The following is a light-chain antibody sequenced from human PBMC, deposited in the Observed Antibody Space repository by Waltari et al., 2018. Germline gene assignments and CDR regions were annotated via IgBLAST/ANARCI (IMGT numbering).Light chain of an antibody. Sequence: IVLTQSPGTLSLSPGERVTFSCRASQSVSRSLAWYQQKPGQAPKLLIYGASTRATGIPDRFAGSGSGTDFSLTISSLEPEDFAIYFCQHYVRLPATFGQGTKVEIK. V-gene: IGKV3-20*01. CDR3: QHYVRLPAT. J-gene: IGKJ1*01. CDR2: GAS. CDR1: QSVSRS.